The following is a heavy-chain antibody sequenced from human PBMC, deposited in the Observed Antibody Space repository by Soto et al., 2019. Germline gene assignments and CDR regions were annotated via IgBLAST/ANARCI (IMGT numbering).Heavy chain of an antibody. CDR3: GRGCGRPSGPSYFDP. Sequence: HPGGSLRLSCAASGFTFNTYWMSWIRQAPGTGLEWVATVRQDDIEKHYVDSVKGRFTISRDNAANSLSLQMDSLGAEDSAIYYCGRGCGRPSGPSYFDPWGGEILFTVP. J-gene: IGHJ4*02. CDR2: VRQDDIEK. CDR1: GFTFNTYW. V-gene: IGHV3-7*01. D-gene: IGHD6-25*01.